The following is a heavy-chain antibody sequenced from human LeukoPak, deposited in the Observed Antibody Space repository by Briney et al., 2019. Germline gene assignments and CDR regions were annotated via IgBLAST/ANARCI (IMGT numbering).Heavy chain of an antibody. CDR3: ARADRLDGAPYLIGP. CDR1: GYTFTSYY. J-gene: IGHJ5*02. D-gene: IGHD2-21*01. V-gene: IGHV1-2*02. CDR2: INPNSGGT. Sequence: ASVKVSCKASGYTFTSYYMHWGRQAPGQGLEWMGWINPNSGGTSSAQKFQGRFPMTRDTSITTVYMEVSWLTSYDTAIYYCARADRLDGAPYLIGPWGQGTLVTVSS.